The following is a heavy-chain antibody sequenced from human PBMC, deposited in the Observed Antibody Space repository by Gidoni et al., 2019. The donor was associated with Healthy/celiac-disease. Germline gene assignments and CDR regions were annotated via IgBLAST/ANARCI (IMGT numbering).Heavy chain of an antibody. J-gene: IGHJ6*02. D-gene: IGHD3-10*01. CDR3: ASQPRGVAANYYYYGMDV. CDR2: IIPIFGTA. V-gene: IGHV1-69*01. CDR1: GRTFSSYA. Sequence: QVQLVQSGAEVKKPGSSVKVSCKASGRTFSSYAISWVRQAPGQGLEWMGGIIPIFGTANYAQKFQGRVTITADESTSTAYMELSSLRSEDTAVYYCASQPRGVAANYYYYGMDVWGQGTTVTVSS.